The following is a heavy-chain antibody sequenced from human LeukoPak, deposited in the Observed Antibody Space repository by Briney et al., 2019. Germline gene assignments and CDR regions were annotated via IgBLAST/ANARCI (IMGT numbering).Heavy chain of an antibody. D-gene: IGHD1-1*01. V-gene: IGHV3-48*01. Sequence: GGSLRLSCVTSGFTLSSYGMHWVRQAPGKGLEWVSYISSSSSTIYYADSVKGRFTISRDNAKNSLYLQMNSLRAEDTAVYYCAKTGTMVNYYYYMDVWGKGTTVTVSS. J-gene: IGHJ6*03. CDR2: ISSSSSTI. CDR1: GFTLSSYG. CDR3: AKTGTMVNYYYYMDV.